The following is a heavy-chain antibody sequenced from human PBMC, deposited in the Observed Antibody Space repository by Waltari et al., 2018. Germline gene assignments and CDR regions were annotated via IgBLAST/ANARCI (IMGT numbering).Heavy chain of an antibody. CDR3: ATAGNYRFDF. J-gene: IGHJ4*02. CDR2: INPDGRTT. Sequence: EVQLVESGGGLVQPGGSMRLSCAVSGVTLSDTWIHWLRQTPGKGLMWVSRINPDGRTTNYADSVTGRFTISRDNAKNMVYLQMHSLGAEDTAVYYCATAGNYRFDFWGQGTLVTVSP. D-gene: IGHD1-26*01. V-gene: IGHV3-74*01. CDR1: GVTLSDTW.